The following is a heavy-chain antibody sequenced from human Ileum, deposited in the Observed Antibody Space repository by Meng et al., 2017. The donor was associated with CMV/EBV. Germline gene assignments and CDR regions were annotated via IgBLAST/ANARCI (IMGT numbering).Heavy chain of an antibody. CDR2: INPNGGGT. V-gene: IGHV1-2*02. Sequence: ASVKVSCKGSGYTFTDQHIHWVRQAPGQGLEWMGWINPNGGGTNYAQKFQGRVTMTGDTSISTVYVELSRLRSDDTAVYYCAREVYFGMDVWGQGTTVTVSS. CDR3: AREVYFGMDV. CDR1: GYTFTDQH. J-gene: IGHJ6*02.